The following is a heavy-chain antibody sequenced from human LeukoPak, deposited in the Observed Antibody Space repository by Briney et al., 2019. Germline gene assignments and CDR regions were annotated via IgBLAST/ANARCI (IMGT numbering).Heavy chain of an antibody. CDR1: GGSVSSGSCY. Sequence: KPSGTLSLTCTVSGGSVSSGSCYWSWIRQPPGKGLEWIGYIYYSGSTNYNPSLKSRVTISVDTSKNQFSLKLSSVTAADTAVYYCARALRYGSGSYSSWFDPWGQGTLVTVSS. CDR2: IYYSGST. V-gene: IGHV4-61*01. D-gene: IGHD3-10*01. J-gene: IGHJ5*02. CDR3: ARALRYGSGSYSSWFDP.